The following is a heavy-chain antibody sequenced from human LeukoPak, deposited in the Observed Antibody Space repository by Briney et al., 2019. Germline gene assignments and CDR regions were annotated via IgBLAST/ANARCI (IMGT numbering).Heavy chain of an antibody. Sequence: PGGSLRLSCAASGFTFSNSAMSWVRQAPGKGLEWVSTISGSGGSTYYADSVKGRFTISRDNSKNTPYLQMNGLRADDTAVYSCAKDRIDLDYWGQGTLVSVSS. J-gene: IGHJ4*02. V-gene: IGHV3-23*01. CDR3: AKDRIDLDY. CDR1: GFTFSNSA. CDR2: ISGSGGST. D-gene: IGHD1-14*01.